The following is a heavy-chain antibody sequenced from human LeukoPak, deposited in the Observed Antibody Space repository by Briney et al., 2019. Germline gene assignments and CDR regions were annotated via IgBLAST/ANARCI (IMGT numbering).Heavy chain of an antibody. CDR1: GFTFSSYS. Sequence: GGSLRLSCAASGFTFSSYSMNWVRQAPGKGLEWVSSISSSSSYIYYADSVKGRFTISRDNAKNSLYLQMNSLRAEDTAVYYCAREARRYCSGGSPCWFDPWGQGTLVTVSS. V-gene: IGHV3-21*04. CDR2: ISSSSSYI. J-gene: IGHJ5*02. D-gene: IGHD2-15*01. CDR3: AREARRYCSGGSPCWFDP.